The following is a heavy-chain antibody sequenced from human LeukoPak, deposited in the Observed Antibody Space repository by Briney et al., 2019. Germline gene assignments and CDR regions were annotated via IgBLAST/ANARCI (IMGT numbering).Heavy chain of an antibody. Sequence: GASVKVSCKASGGTFSSYAISWVRQAPGQGLEWMGRIIPILGIANYAQKFQGRVTITADKSTSTAYMELSSLRSEDTAVYYCASRGSGSYYPLPDYWGQGTLVTVSS. CDR2: IIPILGIA. CDR1: GGTFSSYA. J-gene: IGHJ4*02. V-gene: IGHV1-69*04. CDR3: ASRGSGSYYPLPDY. D-gene: IGHD3-10*01.